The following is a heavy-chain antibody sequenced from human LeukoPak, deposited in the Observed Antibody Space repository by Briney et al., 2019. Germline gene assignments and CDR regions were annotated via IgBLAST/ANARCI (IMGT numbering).Heavy chain of an antibody. CDR2: FYVGGAT. J-gene: IGHJ4*02. CDR1: GFSVTNNY. CDR3: ARGTSGTRYYFDY. V-gene: IGHV3-53*01. Sequence: GGSLRLSCAVSGFSVTNNYMSWVRQAPGKGLEWVSVFYVGGATYYADSVKGRFTISRDNAKNTLYLQMNSLSPEDTAVYYCARGTSGTRYYFDYWGQGTLVTVSS. D-gene: IGHD1-1*01.